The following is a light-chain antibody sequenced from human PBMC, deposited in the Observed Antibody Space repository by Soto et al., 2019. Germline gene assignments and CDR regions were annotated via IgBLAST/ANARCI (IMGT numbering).Light chain of an antibody. CDR1: NSDVGGYNY. V-gene: IGLV2-14*01. CDR2: EVS. Sequence: QSALTQPASVSGSPGQAITISCTGTNSDVGGYNYVSWYQQYPGKAPKLMIYEVSNRPSGVSIRFSGSKSGNTASLTISGLQAEDEADYYCSSYTSSILVFGGGTQLTVL. J-gene: IGLJ3*02. CDR3: SSYTSSILV.